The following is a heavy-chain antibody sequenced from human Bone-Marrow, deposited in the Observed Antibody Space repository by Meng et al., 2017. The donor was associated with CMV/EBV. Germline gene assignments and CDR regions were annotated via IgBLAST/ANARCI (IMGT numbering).Heavy chain of an antibody. CDR3: ARGYRGYGTG. Sequence: GGSLRLSCAASGFTFSSFAMSWVRQGPGKGLEWVSVISGSGGSTYYADSVKGRFTISRDNSKNTLYLQMNNLSAEDTAVYYCARGYRGYGTGWGQGTLVTVSS. J-gene: IGHJ1*01. V-gene: IGHV3-23*01. D-gene: IGHD3-10*01. CDR1: GFTFSSFA. CDR2: ISGSGGST.